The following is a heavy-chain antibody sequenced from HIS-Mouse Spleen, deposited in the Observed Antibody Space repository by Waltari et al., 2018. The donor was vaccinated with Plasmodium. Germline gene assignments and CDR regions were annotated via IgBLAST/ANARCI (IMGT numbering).Heavy chain of an antibody. Sequence: QVQLQQWGAGLLKPSETLSLTCAVYGGSFSAYYWSWIRQPTGKVLEWIGEINHRGSTNYNPSLKSRVTISVDTSKNQFSLKLSSVTAADTAVYYCARVTSSGVYWYFDLWGRGTLVTVSS. CDR2: INHRGST. CDR1: GGSFSAYY. V-gene: IGHV4-34*01. J-gene: IGHJ2*01. CDR3: ARVTSSGVYWYFDL. D-gene: IGHD3-3*01.